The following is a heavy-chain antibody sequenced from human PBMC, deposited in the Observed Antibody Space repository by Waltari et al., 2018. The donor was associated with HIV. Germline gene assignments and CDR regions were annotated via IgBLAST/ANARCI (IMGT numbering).Heavy chain of an antibody. Sequence: QVQLQQWGAGLLKPSETLSLTCAVYGGSFSGYYWSWIRQPPGKGLEWIGEINHSGSTNYTPSLKSRVTISVDPSKNQFSLKLSSVTAADTAVYYCASFDWLLPNKHDAFDIWGQGTMVTVSS. V-gene: IGHV4-34*01. CDR3: ASFDWLLPNKHDAFDI. CDR1: GGSFSGYY. J-gene: IGHJ3*02. CDR2: INHSGST. D-gene: IGHD3-9*01.